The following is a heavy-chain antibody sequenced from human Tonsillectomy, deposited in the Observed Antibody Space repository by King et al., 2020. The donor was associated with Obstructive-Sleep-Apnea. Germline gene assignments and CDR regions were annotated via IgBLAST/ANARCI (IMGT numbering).Heavy chain of an antibody. D-gene: IGHD3-22*01. CDR1: GFTFSDYY. CDR2: ISSSSSYT. CDR3: ARRDYYDSSGSLLGY. Sequence: VQLVESGGGLVKPGGSLRLSCAASGFTFSDYYMSWIRQAPGKGLEWVSYISSSSSYTNYADSVKGRFTISRDNAKNSLYLQRNSRRAEDTAVYYCARRDYYDSSGSLLGYWGQGTLVTVSS. J-gene: IGHJ4*02. V-gene: IGHV3-11*06.